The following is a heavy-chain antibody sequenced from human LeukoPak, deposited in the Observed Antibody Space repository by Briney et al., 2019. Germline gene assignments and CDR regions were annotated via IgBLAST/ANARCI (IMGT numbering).Heavy chain of an antibody. CDR2: IIPIFGTA. CDR1: GGTFSSYA. J-gene: IGHJ4*02. D-gene: IGHD3-22*01. CDR3: AREPPYYYDSSDLYYFGY. V-gene: IGHV1-69*01. Sequence: SAKVSRKASGGTFSSYAISWVRQAPGQGLEWMGGIIPIFGTANYAQKFQGRVTITADESTSTAYMELSSLRSEDTAVYYCAREPPYYYDSSDLYYFGYWGQGTLVTVSS.